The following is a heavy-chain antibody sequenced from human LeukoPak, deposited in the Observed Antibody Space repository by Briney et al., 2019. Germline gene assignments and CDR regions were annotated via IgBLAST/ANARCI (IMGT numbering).Heavy chain of an antibody. J-gene: IGHJ5*02. D-gene: IGHD3-10*01. V-gene: IGHV4-39*01. CDR2: IFYTGSA. Sequence: SETLSLTCTVSGGSIDRSYNYWGWIRQPPGKGLEWIGSIFYTGSAYYNPSLKSRITMSVPTSRKEFSLKLTSVTAADTAVYYCAKGALYYSSGTYYTQDWFDPWGQGTLVSVSS. CDR1: GGSIDRSYNY. CDR3: AKGALYYSSGTYYTQDWFDP.